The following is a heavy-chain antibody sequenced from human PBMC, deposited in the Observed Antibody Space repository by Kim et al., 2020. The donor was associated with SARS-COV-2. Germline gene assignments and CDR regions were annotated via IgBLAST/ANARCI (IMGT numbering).Heavy chain of an antibody. CDR3: ARDADYGDYVLAFDI. J-gene: IGHJ3*02. CDR1: GFTFSSYG. V-gene: IGHV3-33*01. Sequence: GGSLRLSCAASGFTFSSYGMHWVRQAPGKGLEWVAVIWYDGSNKYYADSVKGRFTISRDNSKNTLYLQMNSLRAEDTAVYYCARDADYGDYVLAFDIWGQGKMVTVSS. D-gene: IGHD4-17*01. CDR2: IWYDGSNK.